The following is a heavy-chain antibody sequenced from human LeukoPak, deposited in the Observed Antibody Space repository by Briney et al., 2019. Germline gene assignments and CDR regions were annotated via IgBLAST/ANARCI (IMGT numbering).Heavy chain of an antibody. J-gene: IGHJ4*02. D-gene: IGHD3-22*01. CDR1: GYTFTGYY. CDR3: ARVDDRGHYYDSSGPRKLFDY. Sequence: ASVKVSCRSSGYTFTGYYLHWVRQAPGQGLEWMGWINPNSGGTNYAQKFQGRVTITRDTSISTAYMELSRLRSDGTAVYYCARVDDRGHYYDSSGPRKLFDYWGQGTLVTVSS. CDR2: INPNSGGT. V-gene: IGHV1-2*02.